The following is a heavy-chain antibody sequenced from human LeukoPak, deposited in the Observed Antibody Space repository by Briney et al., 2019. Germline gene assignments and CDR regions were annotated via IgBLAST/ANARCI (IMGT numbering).Heavy chain of an antibody. D-gene: IGHD2-15*01. Sequence: GESLKISCKGSGYSFTSYWIGWVRQKPGKGLEWMGIFHPGDSETRYSPSFQGQVTISVDKSISTAYLQWSSLKASDSAMYYCARGVVAARQTWFDPWGQGTLVTVSS. CDR1: GYSFTSYW. CDR2: FHPGDSET. J-gene: IGHJ5*02. CDR3: ARGVVAARQTWFDP. V-gene: IGHV5-51*01.